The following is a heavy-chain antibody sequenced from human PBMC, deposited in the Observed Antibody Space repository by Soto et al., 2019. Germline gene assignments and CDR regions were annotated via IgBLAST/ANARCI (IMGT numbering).Heavy chain of an antibody. Sequence: GESLKISCKGSGYSFTSYWISWVRQMPGKGLEWMGRIDPSDSYTNYSPSFQGHATISADKSISTAYLQWRSLKASDTAMYYCARDLFRCSGGSCYPEDYYYGMDVWGQGTTVTVSS. CDR2: IDPSDSYT. V-gene: IGHV5-10-1*01. CDR3: ARDLFRCSGGSCYPEDYYYGMDV. J-gene: IGHJ6*02. CDR1: GYSFTSYW. D-gene: IGHD2-15*01.